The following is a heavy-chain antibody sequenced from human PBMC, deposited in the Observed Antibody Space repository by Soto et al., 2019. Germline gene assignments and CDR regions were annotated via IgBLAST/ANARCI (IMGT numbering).Heavy chain of an antibody. CDR1: GGTFSSYT. J-gene: IGHJ2*01. CDR2: IIPILGIA. V-gene: IGHV1-69*02. D-gene: IGHD4-4*01. Sequence: QVQLVQSGAEVKKPGSSVKVSCKASGGTFSSYTISWVRQARGQGLEWMGRIIPILGIANYAQKFQGRVTITADKSTSTAYMELSSLRSEDTAVYYCARAYSSYWYFDLWGRGTLVTVSS. CDR3: ARAYSSYWYFDL.